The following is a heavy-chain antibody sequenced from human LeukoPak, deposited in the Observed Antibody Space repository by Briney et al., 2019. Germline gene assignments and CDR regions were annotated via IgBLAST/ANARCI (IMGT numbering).Heavy chain of an antibody. CDR3: ARHSRDGPEDY. CDR1: GGPSGSYY. D-gene: IGHD5-24*01. CDR2: IYYSGST. V-gene: IGHV4-59*08. J-gene: IGHJ4*02. Sequence: SETLSLTCTVSGGPSGSYYWSWIRQPPGKGLEWIGYIYYSGSTNYNPSLKSRVTISVDTSKNQFSLKLSSVTAADTAVYYCARHSRDGPEDYWGQGTLVTVSS.